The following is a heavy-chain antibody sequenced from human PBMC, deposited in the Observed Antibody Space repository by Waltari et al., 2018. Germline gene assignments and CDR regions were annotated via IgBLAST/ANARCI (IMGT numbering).Heavy chain of an antibody. CDR3: AIPMEYSTGWFEEGIDY. Sequence: QVQLVESGGGVVQPGGSLRLSCVASGFRFTTYGIHWVRQAPGKGLEWVAFIWYDGSRKYYADSVKGRFTISRDNSKNTLHLQMNRLRVEDAAVYYCAIPMEYSTGWFEEGIDYWGRGTLVTVSS. D-gene: IGHD6-19*01. J-gene: IGHJ4*02. CDR2: IWYDGSRK. CDR1: GFRFTTYG. V-gene: IGHV3-30*02.